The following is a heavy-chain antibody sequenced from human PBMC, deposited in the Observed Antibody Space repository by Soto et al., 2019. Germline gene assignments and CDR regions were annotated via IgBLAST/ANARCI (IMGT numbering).Heavy chain of an antibody. CDR1: GYTFTNYG. CDR3: ARVQHLVGYFYYYIDV. J-gene: IGHJ6*03. Sequence: QVQLLQSGAEVKKPGASVKVSCKASGYTFTNYGITWVRQAPGQWIKWIGWISAYNDDTHYTQRLQGRVTMTTGTSTNQPYMELRGLRSDDTAVYYCARVQHLVGYFYYYIDVWGKGTTVTVSS. V-gene: IGHV1-18*01. D-gene: IGHD6-6*01. CDR2: ISAYNDDT.